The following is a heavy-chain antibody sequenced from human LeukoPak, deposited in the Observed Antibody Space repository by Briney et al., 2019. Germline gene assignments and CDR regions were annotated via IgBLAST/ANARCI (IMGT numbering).Heavy chain of an antibody. V-gene: IGHV1-18*01. CDR2: ISAYNGNT. CDR1: GYTFTSYG. Sequence: GASVKVSCKASGYTFTSYGISWVRQAPGQGLEWMGWISAYNGNTNYAQKLQGRVTMTTDTSTSTACMELRSLRSDDTAVYYCARERTETPFSVVPAAIGGWFDPWGQGTLVTVSS. J-gene: IGHJ5*02. CDR3: ARERTETPFSVVPAAIGGWFDP. D-gene: IGHD2-2*02.